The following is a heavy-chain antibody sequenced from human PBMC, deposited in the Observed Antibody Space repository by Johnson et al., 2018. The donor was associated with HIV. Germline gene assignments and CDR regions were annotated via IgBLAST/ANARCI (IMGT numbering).Heavy chain of an antibody. V-gene: IGHV3-9*01. Sequence: VQLVESGGGVVQPGRSLRLSCAASGFTFSSYAMHWVRQVPGKGLEWVSGITSNSGSIDYADSVKGRFTISRDNAKNSLYLQMTSLRAEDTAVYYCAREVERGLGFDICGQGTMVTVSS. J-gene: IGHJ3*02. D-gene: IGHD5-24*01. CDR3: AREVERGLGFDI. CDR2: ITSNSGSI. CDR1: GFTFSSYA.